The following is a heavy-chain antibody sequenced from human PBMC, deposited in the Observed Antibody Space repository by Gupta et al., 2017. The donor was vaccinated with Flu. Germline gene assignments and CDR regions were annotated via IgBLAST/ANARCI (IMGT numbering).Heavy chain of an antibody. Sequence: EVQLVESGGGLVKPGGSLRLSCAASGFTFSNAWMSWVRQAPGKGLEWVGRIKSKTDGGTTDYAAPVKGRFTISRDDSKNTLYLQMNSLKTEDTAVYYCTTGRIGDGRVGFDYWGQGTLVTVSS. CDR2: IKSKTDGGTT. CDR3: TTGRIGDGRVGFDY. D-gene: IGHD3-16*01. J-gene: IGHJ4*02. V-gene: IGHV3-15*01. CDR1: GFTFSNAW.